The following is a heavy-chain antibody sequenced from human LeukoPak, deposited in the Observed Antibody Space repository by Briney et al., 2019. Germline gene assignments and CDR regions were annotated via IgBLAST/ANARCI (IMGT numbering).Heavy chain of an antibody. CDR3: ARDRDGATFDY. D-gene: IGHD5-12*01. Sequence: ASVTVSFTASGYTFTSYGISWVRQAPGQGLEWMGWISAYNGNTNYAQKLQGRVTMTTDTSTSTAYMELRSLRSDDTAVYYCARDRDGATFDYWGQGTLVTVSS. V-gene: IGHV1-18*01. J-gene: IGHJ4*02. CDR2: ISAYNGNT. CDR1: GYTFTSYG.